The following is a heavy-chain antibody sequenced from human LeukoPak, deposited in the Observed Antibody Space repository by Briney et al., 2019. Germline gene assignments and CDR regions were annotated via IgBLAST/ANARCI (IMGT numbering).Heavy chain of an antibody. CDR1: GFTFSGYA. V-gene: IGHV3-23*01. Sequence: GGSLRLSCAASGFTFSGYAMSWVRQAPGKGLEWVSVISGNGGSTYYADSVKGRFTISRDNSKNTLHLQMNSLRAEDTAVYYCAKTAHYDSSGFYREYYFDYWGQGTLVTVSS. D-gene: IGHD3-22*01. J-gene: IGHJ4*02. CDR3: AKTAHYDSSGFYREYYFDY. CDR2: ISGNGGST.